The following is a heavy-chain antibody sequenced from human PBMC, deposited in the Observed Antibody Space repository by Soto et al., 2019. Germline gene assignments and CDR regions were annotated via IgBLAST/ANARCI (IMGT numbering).Heavy chain of an antibody. D-gene: IGHD5-18*01. V-gene: IGHV4-30-4*01. J-gene: IGHJ4*02. CDR1: GGSISSGDYY. CDR3: AREGGDTAMVINY. Sequence: SETLSLTCTVSGGSISSGDYYWSWIRQPPGKGLEWIGYIYYSGSTYYNPSLKSRVTISVDTSKNQFSLKLSSVTAAATAVYYCAREGGDTAMVINYWGQGTLVTVSS. CDR2: IYYSGST.